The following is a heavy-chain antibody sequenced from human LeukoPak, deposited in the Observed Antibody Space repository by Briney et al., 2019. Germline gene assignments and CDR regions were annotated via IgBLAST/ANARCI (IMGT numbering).Heavy chain of an antibody. CDR1: GGSISSGDYY. CDR2: IYYSGST. V-gene: IGHV4-30-4*01. CDR3: ARDRVYYYDSSGYYSLTGYYYGMDV. D-gene: IGHD3-22*01. Sequence: SETLSLTCTVSGGSISSGDYYWSWIRQPPGTGLEWIGYIYYSGSTYYNPSLKSRITISVDMSKNQFSLKLSSVTAADTAVYYCARDRVYYYDSSGYYSLTGYYYGMDVWGQGTTVAVSS. J-gene: IGHJ6*02.